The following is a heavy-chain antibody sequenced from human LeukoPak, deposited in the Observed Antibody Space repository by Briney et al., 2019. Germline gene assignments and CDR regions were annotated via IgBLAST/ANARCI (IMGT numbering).Heavy chain of an antibody. J-gene: IGHJ4*02. CDR2: IKSDGSIT. CDR1: GFTFSYYW. D-gene: IGHD1-26*01. CDR3: ARDLSYSGIDY. V-gene: IGHV3-74*01. Sequence: GGSLRLSCAASGFTFSYYWMHWVRQAPGKGLVWVSRIKSDGSITEYADSVKGRFTISRDSAKNTLHLQMNSLRAEDTAVYYCARDLSYSGIDYWGQGTLVTVSS.